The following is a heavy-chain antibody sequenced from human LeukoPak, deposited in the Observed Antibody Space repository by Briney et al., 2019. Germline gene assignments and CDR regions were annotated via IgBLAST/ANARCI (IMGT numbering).Heavy chain of an antibody. CDR2: MNPNSGNT. D-gene: IGHD3-9*01. CDR1: GYTFTSYG. V-gene: IGHV1-8*02. Sequence: WASVKVSCKASGYTFTSYGINWVRQATGQGLEWMGWMNPNSGNTGYAQRFQGRVTMTRSTSISTAYMELSGLGSEDTAVYYCARSCGYDIVTGYFPQALQHWGQGTPVTVSS. J-gene: IGHJ1*01. CDR3: ARSCGYDIVTGYFPQALQH.